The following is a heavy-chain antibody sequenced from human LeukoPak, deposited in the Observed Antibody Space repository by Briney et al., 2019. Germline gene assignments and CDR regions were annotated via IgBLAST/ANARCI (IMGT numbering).Heavy chain of an antibody. V-gene: IGHV3-33*01. CDR2: IWYDGSKK. CDR1: GFTFSSYG. J-gene: IGHJ5*02. D-gene: IGHD1-26*01. CDR3: ARDLTSGGFDP. Sequence: PGGSLRLSCAATGFTFSSYGMHWVRQAPGKGPEWVAVIWYDGSKKYYADSVKGRFTISRDNSKNTLYLQMNSLRVEDTAVYYCARDLTSGGFDPWGQGTLVTVSS.